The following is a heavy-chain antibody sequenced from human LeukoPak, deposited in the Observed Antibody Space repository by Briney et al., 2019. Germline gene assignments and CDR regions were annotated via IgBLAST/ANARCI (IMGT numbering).Heavy chain of an antibody. D-gene: IGHD5-18*01. J-gene: IGHJ2*01. V-gene: IGHV3-20*04. CDR2: INWSGVST. Sequence: GGSLRLSCAASGFSFDDYAMSWVRQAPGKGLEWVSGINWSGVSTVYADSVKGRFTISRDNTNNSLFLQLNSLRAEDTAFYYCAKGKDTLNPYWYFDVWGRGTLVSVSS. CDR3: AKGKDTLNPYWYFDV. CDR1: GFSFDDYA.